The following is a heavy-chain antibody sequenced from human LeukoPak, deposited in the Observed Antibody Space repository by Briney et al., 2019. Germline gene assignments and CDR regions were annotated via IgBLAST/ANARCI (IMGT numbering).Heavy chain of an antibody. CDR3: ATTPGTMVRGVILY. CDR1: GGSISSGGYY. V-gene: IGHV4-31*03. Sequence: SETLSLTCTVSGGSISSGGYYWSWIRQHPGKGLEWIGYIYYGGNTDYNPSLKSRVTMSVDTSKNQFSLKLSSVTTVDTAVYYCATTPGTMVRGVILYWGQGTLVTVSS. CDR2: IYYGGNT. D-gene: IGHD3-10*01. J-gene: IGHJ4*02.